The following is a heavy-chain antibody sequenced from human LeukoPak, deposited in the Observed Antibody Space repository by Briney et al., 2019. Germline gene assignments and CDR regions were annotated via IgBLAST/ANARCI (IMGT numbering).Heavy chain of an antibody. Sequence: PGGSLRLFCVSSVFMFSNYCMICVRHAPGKGPEWVSNIRLDGKEIHYVDSVKCRVTVSRYNAKNSLYLQMNSLRGEDTAVYYCVSAIRAPTLFDYWGQGTMVTVSS. CDR3: VSAIRAPTLFDY. CDR1: VFMFSNYC. CDR2: IRLDGKEI. V-gene: IGHV3-7*02. D-gene: IGHD3-10*01. J-gene: IGHJ4*02.